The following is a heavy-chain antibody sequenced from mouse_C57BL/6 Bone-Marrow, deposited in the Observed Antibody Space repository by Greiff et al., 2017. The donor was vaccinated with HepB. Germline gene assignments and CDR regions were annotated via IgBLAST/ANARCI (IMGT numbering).Heavy chain of an antibody. CDR2: IWTGGGT. J-gene: IGHJ2*01. D-gene: IGHD2-5*01. V-gene: IGHV2-9-1*01. Sequence: QVQLKESGPGLVAPSQSLSITCTVSGFSLTSYAISWVRQPPGKGLEWLGVIWTGGGTNYNSALKSRLSISKDNSKSQVFLKMTSLQTEDTARYYCARKAIGYYRNLYVDDWGQGTTLTVAS. CDR1: GFSLTSYA. CDR3: ARKAIGYYRNLYVDD.